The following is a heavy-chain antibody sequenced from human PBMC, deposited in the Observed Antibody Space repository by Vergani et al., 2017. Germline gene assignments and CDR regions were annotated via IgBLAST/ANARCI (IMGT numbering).Heavy chain of an antibody. V-gene: IGHV3-9*01. CDR3: ATLDSPDAFDI. CDR1: GFTVYDYA. J-gene: IGHJ3*02. Sequence: EVQLVESGGGLVQPGRSLRLSCAASGFTVYDYAMHWVRQVPGKGLEWVSVISWNSGSIGYADSVKGRFTISRANAKNSLYLQMNSLRAEDTALYYCATLDSPDAFDIWGQGTMVTVSS. CDR2: ISWNSGSI. D-gene: IGHD3-22*01.